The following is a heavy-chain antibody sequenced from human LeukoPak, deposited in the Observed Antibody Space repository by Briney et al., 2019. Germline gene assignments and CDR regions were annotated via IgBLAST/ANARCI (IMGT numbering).Heavy chain of an antibody. CDR1: GGSISSYY. J-gene: IGHJ4*02. CDR3: ARSDYGDYPANFDY. CDR2: VYYSEST. D-gene: IGHD4-17*01. V-gene: IGHV4-59*01. Sequence: SETLPLTCTVSGGSISSYYWSWIRQPPAKVLERIGYVYYSESTNYNPSLKSRVTISEDTSKNQFSLKLSSVSAADTAVYYCARSDYGDYPANFDYWGQGTLVTVSS.